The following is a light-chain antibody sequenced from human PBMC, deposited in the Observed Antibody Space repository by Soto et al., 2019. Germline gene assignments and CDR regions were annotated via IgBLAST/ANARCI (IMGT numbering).Light chain of an antibody. CDR3: AAWDDSLLGHV. Sequence: QSVLTQPPSASGTPGQRVTISCSGTSSNIGSNTVNWYQQLPGTAPKLLIYNNNQRPSGVPDRLSGSKSGTSGSLAISGLQSEDEAVYDCAAWDDSLLGHVFGGGTKVTVL. CDR2: NNN. CDR1: SSNIGSNT. V-gene: IGLV1-44*01. J-gene: IGLJ3*02.